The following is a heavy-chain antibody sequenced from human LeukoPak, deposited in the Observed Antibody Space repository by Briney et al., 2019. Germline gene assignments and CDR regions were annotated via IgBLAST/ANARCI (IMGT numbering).Heavy chain of an antibody. Sequence: ASVKVSSKPPGYSPTGYNIHWVRPTPEPGLEWMGWINPDSGGTNYAQNFHGRVTMTRDTSISTAYMELYRLRSDDTAVYYCARYRGSVRSWFDFWGQGTLVTVSS. D-gene: IGHD5/OR15-5a*01. V-gene: IGHV1-2*02. J-gene: IGHJ4*02. CDR3: ARYRGSVRSWFDF. CDR2: INPDSGGT. CDR1: GYSPTGYN.